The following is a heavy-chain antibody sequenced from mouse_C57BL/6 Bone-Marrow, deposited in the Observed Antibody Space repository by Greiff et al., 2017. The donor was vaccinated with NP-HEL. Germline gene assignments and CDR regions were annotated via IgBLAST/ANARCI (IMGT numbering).Heavy chain of an antibody. CDR2: ISNGGGST. J-gene: IGHJ2*01. D-gene: IGHD1-2*01. CDR1: GFTFSDYY. V-gene: IGHV5-12*01. Sequence: EVQRVESGGGLVQPGGSLKLSCAASGFTFSDYYMYWVRQTPEKRLEWVAYISNGGGSTYYPDTVKGRFTISRDNAKNTLYLQMSRLKSEDTAMYYCARHGYAYFDYWGQGTTLTVSS. CDR3: ARHGYAYFDY.